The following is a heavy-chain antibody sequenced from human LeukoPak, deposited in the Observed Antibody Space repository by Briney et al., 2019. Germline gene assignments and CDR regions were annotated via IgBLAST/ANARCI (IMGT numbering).Heavy chain of an antibody. CDR2: MYYTGST. CDR1: GASISSYL. D-gene: IGHD1-1*01. Sequence: SDTQSLTCSLSGASISSYLASWIRHPPGKGREWIGSMYYTGSTNYNPSLKSRVTTSVDTSKTQYSLKLSSVTAADTAVYYCARHEVQLEPFDYWGQGILVTVSS. J-gene: IGHJ4*02. V-gene: IGHV4-59*08. CDR3: ARHEVQLEPFDY.